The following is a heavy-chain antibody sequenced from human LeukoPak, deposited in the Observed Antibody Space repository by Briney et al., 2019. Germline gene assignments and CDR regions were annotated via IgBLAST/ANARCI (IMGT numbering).Heavy chain of an antibody. CDR3: AQTKYSSGWLPFDY. Sequence: SQTLSLTCTVSGGSISSSSYYWGWIRQPPGKGLEWIGYIYYSGSTYYNPSLKSRVTISVDTSKNQFSLKLSSVTAADTAVYYCAQTKYSSGWLPFDYWGQGTLVTVSS. J-gene: IGHJ4*02. V-gene: IGHV4-30-4*08. CDR1: GGSISSSSYY. CDR2: IYYSGST. D-gene: IGHD6-19*01.